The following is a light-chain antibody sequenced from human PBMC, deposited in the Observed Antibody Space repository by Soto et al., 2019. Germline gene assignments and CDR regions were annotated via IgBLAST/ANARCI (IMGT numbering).Light chain of an antibody. CDR3: GTWDSSLSAGYV. Sequence: QSVLTQPPSVSAAPGQKVTISCSGSSSNIGNNYVSWYQQLPGTAPKLLIYDNNKRPSGIPDRFSGSKSSTSATLGITGLQTGDEADYYCGTWDSSLSAGYVFGTGTKLTVL. V-gene: IGLV1-51*01. CDR1: SSNIGNNY. CDR2: DNN. J-gene: IGLJ1*01.